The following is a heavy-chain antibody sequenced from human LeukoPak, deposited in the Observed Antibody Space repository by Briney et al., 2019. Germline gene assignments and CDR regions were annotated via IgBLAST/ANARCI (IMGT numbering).Heavy chain of an antibody. CDR2: ISGSGGSA. V-gene: IGHV3-23*01. CDR1: GFTFSSYA. Sequence: GVSLRLSCAASGFTFSSYAMSWVRQAPGKGLEWVSVISGSGGSAYYADSVKGRFTMSRDNSKNTLYLQMNSLRAEDTAVYYCAKDENRNWYFDLWGRGTLVTVSS. D-gene: IGHD2/OR15-2a*01. CDR3: AKDENRNWYFDL. J-gene: IGHJ2*01.